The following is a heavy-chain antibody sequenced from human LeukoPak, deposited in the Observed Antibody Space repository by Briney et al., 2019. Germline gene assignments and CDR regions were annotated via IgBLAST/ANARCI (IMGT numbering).Heavy chain of an antibody. D-gene: IGHD4-17*01. Sequence: LSLTCAVYGGSFSGYYWSWIRQPPGKGLEWVAYISNSGSTIYYADSVKGRFTISRDNAKNSLYLQMNSLRAEDTAVYYCASGMTTVKRAHNYWGQGTLVTVSS. V-gene: IGHV3-11*04. CDR1: GGSFSGYY. CDR3: ASGMTTVKRAHNY. CDR2: ISNSGSTI. J-gene: IGHJ4*02.